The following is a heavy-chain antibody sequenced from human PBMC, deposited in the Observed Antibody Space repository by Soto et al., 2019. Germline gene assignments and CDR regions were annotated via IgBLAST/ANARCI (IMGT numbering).Heavy chain of an antibody. Sequence: LETHPLTCPVSGGSSISGCYYWSWIRQHPGKGLEWIGYIYYSGSTNYNPSLESRVTISLDTSKNQFSLNLRSVTAADTAVYYCARDLISIPGDVWGKGTTVTVSS. CDR1: GGSSISGCYY. CDR2: IYYSGST. D-gene: IGHD2-21*01. CDR3: ARDLISIPGDV. V-gene: IGHV4-61*01. J-gene: IGHJ6*04.